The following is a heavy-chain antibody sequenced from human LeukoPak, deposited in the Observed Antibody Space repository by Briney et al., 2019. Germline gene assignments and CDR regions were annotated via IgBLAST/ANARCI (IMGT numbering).Heavy chain of an antibody. V-gene: IGHV3-23*01. CDR2: IYGSGVSI. CDR3: SKDLGWELPAEAY. CDR1: GFTFRNYV. D-gene: IGHD1-26*01. J-gene: IGHJ4*02. Sequence: GGSLRLSCVASGFTFRNYVMNWVRQAPGKGLEWLATIYGSGVSISYADSVKGRFTISRDNSNNTLYLQMNSLRAEDTAMYYCSKDLGWELPAEAYWGQGILVTVSS.